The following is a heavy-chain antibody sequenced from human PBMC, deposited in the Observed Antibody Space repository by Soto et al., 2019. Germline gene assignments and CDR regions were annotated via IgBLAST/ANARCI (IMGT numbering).Heavy chain of an antibody. J-gene: IGHJ1*01. CDR3: ARQVPGPHRPSGSQAYFQH. V-gene: IGHV4-39*01. D-gene: IGHD1-26*01. CDR1: GGSISSSSYY. CDR2: IYYSGST. Sequence: QLQLQESGPGLVKPSETLSLTCTVSGGSISSSSYYWGWIRQPPGKGLEWIGSIYYSGSTYYNPSXXSRVPLSVDTXXDXFXXELSSVTAADTAVYCCARQVPGPHRPSGSQAYFQHWGQGTLVTVSS.